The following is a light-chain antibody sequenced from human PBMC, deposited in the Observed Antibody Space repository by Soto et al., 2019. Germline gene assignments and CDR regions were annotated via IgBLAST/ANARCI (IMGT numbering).Light chain of an antibody. CDR3: QQYDNSAIT. J-gene: IGKJ5*01. Sequence: EIVLTQSPGTLSLAAGERATLSCRASQIVSSSYLAWYQQKPGQAPRLLIYDASSRATGIPDRFSGSGSGTDFTFTISRLEPEDFAVYYCQQYDNSAITFGQGTRLEIK. CDR1: QIVSSSY. CDR2: DAS. V-gene: IGKV3-20*01.